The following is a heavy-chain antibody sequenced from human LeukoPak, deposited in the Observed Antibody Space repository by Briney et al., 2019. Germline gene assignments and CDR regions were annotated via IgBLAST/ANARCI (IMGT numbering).Heavy chain of an antibody. D-gene: IGHD3-22*01. CDR3: ARNSNNYYDSSGYSDDAFDI. Sequence: GASVKVSCKASGYTFTGYYMHWVRQAPGQGLEWMGWINPNSGGTNYAQKFQGRVTMTRDTSISTAYMELSRLRSDDTAVYYYARNSNNYYDSSGYSDDAFDIWGQGTMVTVSS. CDR2: INPNSGGT. CDR1: GYTFTGYY. V-gene: IGHV1-2*02. J-gene: IGHJ3*02.